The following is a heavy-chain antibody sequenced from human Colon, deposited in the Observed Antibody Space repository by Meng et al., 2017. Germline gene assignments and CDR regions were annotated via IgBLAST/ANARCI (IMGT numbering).Heavy chain of an antibody. CDR1: GGSIGSSND. J-gene: IGHJ4*02. CDR2: IYLSGSP. CDR3: ARHGGWHFDY. V-gene: IGHV4-4*02. D-gene: IGHD6-19*01. Sequence: VGLKEAGPGLGEPSGTLSLTCAVSGGSIGSSNDGGWVRQPPGKGLEWIGQIYLSGSPSYNPSLESRVTISVDKSKNQLSLRLTSVTAADTAIYYCARHGGWHFDYWGQGTLVTVSS.